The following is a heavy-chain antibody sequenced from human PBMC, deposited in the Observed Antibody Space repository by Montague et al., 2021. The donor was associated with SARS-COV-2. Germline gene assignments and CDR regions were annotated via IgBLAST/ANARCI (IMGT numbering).Heavy chain of an antibody. CDR1: GGSVGSSHCY. CDR3: ARGLYNWNYEHWFDT. V-gene: IGHV4-39*01. J-gene: IGHJ5*02. Sequence: SETLSLTCTVSGGSVGSSHCYWAWIRQPPGKGLEWIGTIYYSGSTYYNPSPRSRVTIDVDASTNQFSLKLHSVTAADTAVYFCARGLYNWNYEHWFDTWGQGTLVTVSS. D-gene: IGHD1-7*01. CDR2: IYYSGST.